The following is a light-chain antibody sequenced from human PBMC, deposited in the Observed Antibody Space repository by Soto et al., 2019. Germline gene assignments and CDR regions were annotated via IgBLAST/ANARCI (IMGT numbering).Light chain of an antibody. J-gene: IGKJ1*01. CDR2: DAS. V-gene: IGKV1-5*01. Sequence: DIQLAQSPSTLSASVGDRVTITCRARQSISRWLAWYQQKPGKAPKLLIYDASILESGVPSRFSGSGSGTEFTLTXSSLQPDDFSTYYCQQYNSYRTFGQGTKV. CDR1: QSISRW. CDR3: QQYNSYRT.